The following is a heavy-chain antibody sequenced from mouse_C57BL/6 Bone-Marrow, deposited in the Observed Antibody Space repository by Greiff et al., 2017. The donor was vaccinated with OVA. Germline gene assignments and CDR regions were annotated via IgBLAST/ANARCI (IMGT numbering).Heavy chain of an antibody. Sequence: DVKLVESGGGLVQPGGSMKLSCAASGFTFSDAWMDWVRQSPEKGLEWVAEIRNKANNHATYYAESVKGRFTISRDDSKSSVYLQMNSLRAEDTGIYYCTHYGSSLAWFAYWGQGTLVTVSA. D-gene: IGHD1-1*01. CDR3: THYGSSLAWFAY. V-gene: IGHV6-6*01. CDR2: IRNKANNHAT. J-gene: IGHJ3*01. CDR1: GFTFSDAW.